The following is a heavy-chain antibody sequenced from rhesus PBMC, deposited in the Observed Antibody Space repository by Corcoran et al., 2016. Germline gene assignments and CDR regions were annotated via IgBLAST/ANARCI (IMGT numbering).Heavy chain of an antibody. J-gene: IGHJ4*01. V-gene: IGHV4-122*02. CDR3: VRGTMVAYFFDD. D-gene: IGHD4-17*01. CDR1: GGSISSGYHYY. Sequence: QVQLQESGPRLVKPSETLSLSCAVSGGSISSGYHYYWRWIRQPPGKGLEWIGYITDFGSTSYNPSLKIRVTISRDTSKNQFSLRLTSVTAADTALYSCVRGTMVAYFFDDWGQGVLVTVSS. CDR2: ITDFGST.